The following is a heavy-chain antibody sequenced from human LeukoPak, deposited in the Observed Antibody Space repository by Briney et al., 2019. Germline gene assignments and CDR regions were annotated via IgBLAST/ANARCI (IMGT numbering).Heavy chain of an antibody. CDR1: GGSISSSSYY. V-gene: IGHV4-39*01. CDR3: ASMTTGNYYYYYMDV. D-gene: IGHD4-17*01. CDR2: IYYSGST. Sequence: PSETLSLTCTVSGGSISSSSYYWGWIRQPPGKGLEWIGSIYYSGSTYYNPSLKSRVTISVDTSKNQFSLKLSSVTAADTAVYYCASMTTGNYYYYYMDVWGKGTTVTISS. J-gene: IGHJ6*03.